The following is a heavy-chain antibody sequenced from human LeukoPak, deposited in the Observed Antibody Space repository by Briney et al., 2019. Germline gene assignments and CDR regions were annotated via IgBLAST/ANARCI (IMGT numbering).Heavy chain of an antibody. Sequence: SETLSLTCTVSGGSISSYYWSWIRQPAGKGLEWIGRIYTSGGTNYNPSLKSRVTMSVDTSKNQFSLKLSSVTAADTAVYYCARDTYYYDSSGQPQFDYWGQGTLVTVSS. CDR1: GGSISSYY. CDR2: IYTSGGT. V-gene: IGHV4-4*07. D-gene: IGHD3-22*01. J-gene: IGHJ4*02. CDR3: ARDTYYYDSSGQPQFDY.